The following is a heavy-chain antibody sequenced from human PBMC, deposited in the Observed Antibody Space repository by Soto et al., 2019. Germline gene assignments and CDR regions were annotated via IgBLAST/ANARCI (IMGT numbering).Heavy chain of an antibody. Sequence: QVQLQESGPGLVKPSETLSLTCTVSGGSISTYNWSWIRQTPGKGLEWIAYVHYSGSTNYNPSRRSRVTISVDTSKDHCSLWLTSVTAADTAVYYCARVTGASSWYFDLWGRGTLVTVSS. D-gene: IGHD7-27*01. V-gene: IGHV4-59*01. J-gene: IGHJ2*01. CDR2: VHYSGST. CDR3: ARVTGASSWYFDL. CDR1: GGSISTYN.